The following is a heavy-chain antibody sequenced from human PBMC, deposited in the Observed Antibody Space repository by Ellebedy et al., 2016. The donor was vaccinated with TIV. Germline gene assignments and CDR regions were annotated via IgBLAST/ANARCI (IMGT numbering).Heavy chain of an antibody. CDR1: GYTFISYY. Sequence: ASVKVSCKASGYTFISYYVHWVRQAPGQGLEWMGKINPNGGSTTYAQKFQGRVTMTRVTSTATVYMELSSLRSEDTAVYYCVREVVTGDYYFDNWGQGTLVTVSS. D-gene: IGHD2-21*02. CDR2: INPNGGST. J-gene: IGHJ4*02. CDR3: VREVVTGDYYFDN. V-gene: IGHV1-46*01.